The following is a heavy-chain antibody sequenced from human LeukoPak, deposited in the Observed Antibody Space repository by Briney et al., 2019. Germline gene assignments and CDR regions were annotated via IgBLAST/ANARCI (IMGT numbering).Heavy chain of an antibody. Sequence: PGGSLRLSCAASGFTFSSFGMHWVRQAPGMGLEWVAVISYDGSNKYYADSVKGRFTISRDNSKNTLYLQMNSLRAEDTAVYYCAKDAFDIWGQGTMVTVSS. CDR1: GFTFSSFG. CDR2: ISYDGSNK. CDR3: AKDAFDI. J-gene: IGHJ3*02. V-gene: IGHV3-30*18.